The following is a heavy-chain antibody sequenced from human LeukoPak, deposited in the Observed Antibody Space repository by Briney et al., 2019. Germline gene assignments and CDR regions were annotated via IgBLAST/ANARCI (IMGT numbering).Heavy chain of an antibody. V-gene: IGHV3-33*01. D-gene: IGHD3-22*01. CDR3: ARVLSGSWDWFDP. CDR1: GYTFTSYG. CDR2: IWYDGSNK. J-gene: IGHJ5*02. Sequence: SCKASGYTFTSYGISWVRQAPGKGLEWVAVIWYDGSNKYYADSVKGRFTISRDNSKNTLYLQMNSLRAEDTAVYYCARVLSGSWDWFDPWGQGTLVTVSS.